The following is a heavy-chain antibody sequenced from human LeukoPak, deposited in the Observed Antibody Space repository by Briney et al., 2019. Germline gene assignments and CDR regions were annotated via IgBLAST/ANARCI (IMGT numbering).Heavy chain of an antibody. CDR3: ARDGGYSYGSPFDY. D-gene: IGHD5-18*01. J-gene: IGHJ4*02. Sequence: SETLSLTCTVSGGSISSGDYYWSWIRQPPGKGLEWIGYIYYSGSTYYSPSLKSRVTISVDTSKNQFSLKLSSVTAADTAVYYCARDGGYSYGSPFDYWGQGTLVTVSS. CDR2: IYYSGST. CDR1: GGSISSGDYY. V-gene: IGHV4-30-4*08.